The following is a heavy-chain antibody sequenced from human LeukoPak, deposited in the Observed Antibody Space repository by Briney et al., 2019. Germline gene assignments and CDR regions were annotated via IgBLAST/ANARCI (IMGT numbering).Heavy chain of an antibody. D-gene: IGHD5-12*01. CDR3: ATPSSGYDFLYYFDY. J-gene: IGHJ4*02. CDR1: GYTLTELS. Sequence: ASVKVSCKVFGYTLTELSMHWVRQAPGKGLEWMGGFDPEDGETIYAQKFQGRVTMTEDTSTDTAYMELSSLRSEDTAVYYCATPSSGYDFLYYFDYWGQGTLVTVSS. CDR2: FDPEDGET. V-gene: IGHV1-24*01.